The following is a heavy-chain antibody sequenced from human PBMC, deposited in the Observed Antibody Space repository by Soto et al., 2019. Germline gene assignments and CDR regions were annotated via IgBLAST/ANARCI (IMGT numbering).Heavy chain of an antibody. CDR3: ARPTRQWLGLRYYYGMDV. D-gene: IGHD6-19*01. Sequence: PSETLSLTCAVSGGSISSGGYSWSWIRQPPGKGLEWIGYIYHSGSTYYNPSLKSRVTISVDRSKNQFSLKLSSVTAADTAVYYCARPTRQWLGLRYYYGMDVWGQGTTVTVSS. J-gene: IGHJ6*02. CDR1: GGSISSGGYS. CDR2: IYHSGST. V-gene: IGHV4-30-2*01.